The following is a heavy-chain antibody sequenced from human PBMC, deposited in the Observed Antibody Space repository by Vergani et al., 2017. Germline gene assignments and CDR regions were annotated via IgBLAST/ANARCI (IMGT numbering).Heavy chain of an antibody. Sequence: QVQLQESGPGLVKPSETLSLTCTVSGGSISSYYWSWIRQPAGKGLEWIGRIYTSGSTNYNPSLKSRVTMSVDTSKNQFSLKLSAVTAADTAVYYCARDRDSGYDYKAGFDAFDLWGQGTMVTVSS. CDR2: IYTSGST. CDR1: GGSISSYY. D-gene: IGHD5-12*01. J-gene: IGHJ3*01. CDR3: ARDRDSGYDYKAGFDAFDL. V-gene: IGHV4-4*07.